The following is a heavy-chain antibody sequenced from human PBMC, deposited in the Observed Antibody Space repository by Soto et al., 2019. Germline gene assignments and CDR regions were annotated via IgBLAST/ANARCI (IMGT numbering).Heavy chain of an antibody. D-gene: IGHD2-2*01. V-gene: IGHV3-7*01. CDR1: GFTFSTYW. CDR3: ATANSSPFSNFDY. Sequence: EVQLVQSGGDLVQPGGSLRLSCVASGFTFSTYWMTWVRQAPGMGLEWVAGIKEDASEELYVDSVKSRFSVSRDNAKNSLYLHLNSLSAEDTAVYYCATANSSPFSNFDYWGQGSLVTVSS. CDR2: IKEDASEE. J-gene: IGHJ4*02.